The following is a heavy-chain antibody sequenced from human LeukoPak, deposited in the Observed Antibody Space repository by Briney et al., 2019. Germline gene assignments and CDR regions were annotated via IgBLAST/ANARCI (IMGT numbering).Heavy chain of an antibody. V-gene: IGHV1-69*04. CDR1: GGTFSSYA. CDR3: ARPVSGSYLDY. CDR2: IIPILGIA. D-gene: IGHD1-26*01. J-gene: IGHJ4*02. Sequence: SVKVSCKASGGTFSSYAISWVRQAPGQGLEWMGRIIPILGIANYAQKFQGRVTITADKSTSTAYMELSSLRSEDTAVYYCARPVSGSYLDYWGQGTLVTVSS.